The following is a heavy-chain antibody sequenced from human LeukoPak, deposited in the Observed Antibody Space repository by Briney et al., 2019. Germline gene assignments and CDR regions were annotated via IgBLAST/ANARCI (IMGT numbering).Heavy chain of an antibody. V-gene: IGHV1-69*05. Sequence: SVKVSCKASGGTFSSYTISWVRQAPGQGLEWMGRIIPIFGTANYAQKFQGRVTITTDESTSTAYMELSSLRSEDTAVYYCARDRYCSGGSCYNYFQHWGQGTLVTVSS. J-gene: IGHJ1*01. CDR2: IIPIFGTA. D-gene: IGHD2-15*01. CDR1: GGTFSSYT. CDR3: ARDRYCSGGSCYNYFQH.